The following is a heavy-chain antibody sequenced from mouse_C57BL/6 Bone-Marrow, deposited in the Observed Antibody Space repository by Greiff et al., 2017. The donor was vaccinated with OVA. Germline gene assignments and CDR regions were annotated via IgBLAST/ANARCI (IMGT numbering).Heavy chain of an antibody. CDR3: ARSSYYGRSMDY. CDR1: GYTFTDYY. D-gene: IGHD2-1*01. J-gene: IGHJ4*01. CDR2: INPNNGGT. V-gene: IGHV1-26*01. Sequence: EVQLQQSGPELVKPGASVKISCKASGYTFTDYYMNWVKQSHGKSLEWIGDINPNNGGTSYNQKFKGKATLTVDKSSSTAYMELRSLTSEDSAVYYCARSSYYGRSMDYWGQGTSVTVSS.